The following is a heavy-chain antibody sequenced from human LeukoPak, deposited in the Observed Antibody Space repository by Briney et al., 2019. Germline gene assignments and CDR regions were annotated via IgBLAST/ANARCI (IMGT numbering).Heavy chain of an antibody. D-gene: IGHD3-16*02. CDR1: GFTFSSYA. Sequence: GGSLRLSCAASGFTFSSYAMSWVRQAPGKGLEWVSAISGSGGSTYYADSVKGRFTISRDNSKNTLYLQMNSLRAEDTAIYYCAKTIVIPIALGVFDYWGQGTLVTVSS. J-gene: IGHJ4*02. CDR3: AKTIVIPIALGVFDY. CDR2: ISGSGGST. V-gene: IGHV3-23*01.